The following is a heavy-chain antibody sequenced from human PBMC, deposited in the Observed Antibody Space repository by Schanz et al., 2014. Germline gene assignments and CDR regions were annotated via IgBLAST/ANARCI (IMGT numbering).Heavy chain of an antibody. CDR2: IYSTGTI. J-gene: IGHJ6*02. Sequence: QVQLQESGPGLVKPSGTLSLTCVVSGGSISSGVWWTWARQSPGKGLEWIGHIYSTGTIFYNPSLKSRVIISVDTSKNQFSLRLTSVTAADTAVYYCARLGVGDKAYYYYGTDVGGQGTTVLVSS. CDR1: GGSISSGVW. V-gene: IGHV4-4*02. D-gene: IGHD1-26*01. CDR3: ARLGVGDKAYYYYGTDV.